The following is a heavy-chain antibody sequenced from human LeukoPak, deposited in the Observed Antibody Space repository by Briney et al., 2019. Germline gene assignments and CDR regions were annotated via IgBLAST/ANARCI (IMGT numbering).Heavy chain of an antibody. D-gene: IGHD3-10*01. CDR2: IYTSGST. Sequence: PSETLSLTCTVSGGSISSYYWSWIRQPAGKGLEWIGRIYTSGSTNYNPSLKSRVTMSVDTSKNQFSLKLSSVTAADTAVYYCARDALYYYGSGSLPADWGRGTLVTVSS. CDR1: GGSISSYY. CDR3: ARDALYYYGSGSLPAD. V-gene: IGHV4-4*07. J-gene: IGHJ4*02.